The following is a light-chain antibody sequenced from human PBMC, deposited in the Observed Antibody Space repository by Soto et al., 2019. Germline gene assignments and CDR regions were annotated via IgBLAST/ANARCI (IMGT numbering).Light chain of an antibody. CDR2: AAS. J-gene: IGKJ4*01. CDR3: QQLRMYPST. V-gene: IGKV1-9*01. Sequence: IQLTHSPSSLSASVGARFTITCRASQDIAIYLAWYQQKPGEAPKMMIYAASTLYGGVPSRFSGSGSGTDFALTITSLQAEDFATYYCQQLRMYPSTFGGGTKVDIK. CDR1: QDIAIY.